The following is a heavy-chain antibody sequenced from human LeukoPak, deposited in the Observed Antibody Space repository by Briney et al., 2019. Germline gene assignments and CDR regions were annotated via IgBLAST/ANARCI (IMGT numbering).Heavy chain of an antibody. Sequence: GGTLRLFCAASGFTFSSYGMSWVRQAPGKGLEWVSAISGRGGSTYYADSVKGRFTISRDNSKNTLYLQMNSLRAEDTAVYYCAKDLYYDSSGPTVLWGQGTLVTVSS. V-gene: IGHV3-23*01. D-gene: IGHD3-22*01. CDR1: GFTFSSYG. CDR2: ISGRGGST. J-gene: IGHJ4*02. CDR3: AKDLYYDSSGPTVL.